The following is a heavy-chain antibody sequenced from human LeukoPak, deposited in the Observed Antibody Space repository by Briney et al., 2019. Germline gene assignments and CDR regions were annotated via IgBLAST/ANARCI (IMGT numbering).Heavy chain of an antibody. CDR1: GFTVSSNY. J-gene: IGHJ6*02. CDR3: ARDHGVQLRLGVDGMDV. CDR2: IRSDGTT. D-gene: IGHD1-1*01. Sequence: GGSLRLSCAASGFTVSSNYMSWVRQAPGKGLEWVSVIRSDGTTDYAESAKGRFDVSRDNFKNTLYLQMNSLRAEDTAVYYCARDHGVQLRLGVDGMDVWGQGTTVTVSS. V-gene: IGHV3-66*01.